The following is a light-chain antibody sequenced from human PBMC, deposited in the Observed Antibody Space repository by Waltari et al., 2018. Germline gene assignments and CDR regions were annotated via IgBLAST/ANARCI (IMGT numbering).Light chain of an antibody. Sequence: QSALTQPRSVSGSLGQSVTIPCPGSTRDVRSYNSVSWYQQHPGKAPQLLLYDVTKRPSGVPDRFGVSRSGDTASLTISGLLAEDESDYFCCSYAGSSTWVFGGGTRVTVL. J-gene: IGLJ3*02. V-gene: IGLV2-11*01. CDR1: TRDVRSYNS. CDR2: DVT. CDR3: CSYAGSSTWV.